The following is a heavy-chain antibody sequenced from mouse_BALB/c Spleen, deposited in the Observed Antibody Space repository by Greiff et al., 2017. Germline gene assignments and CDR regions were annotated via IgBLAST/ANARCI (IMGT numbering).Heavy chain of an antibody. D-gene: IGHD1-1*01. CDR1: GFTFSSFG. CDR3: ARSDYGSSYDY. CDR2: ISSGSSTI. J-gene: IGHJ2*01. Sequence: VQLKESGGGLVQPGGSRKLSCAASGFTFSSFGMHWVRQAPEKGLEWVAYISSGSSTIYYADTVKGRFTISRDNPKNTLFLQMTSLRSEDTAMYYCARSDYGSSYDYWGQGTTLTVSS. V-gene: IGHV5-17*02.